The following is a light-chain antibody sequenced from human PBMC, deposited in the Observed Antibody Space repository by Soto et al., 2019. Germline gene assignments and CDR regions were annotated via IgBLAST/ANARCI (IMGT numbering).Light chain of an antibody. CDR2: DVS. CDR1: QSVSNS. CDR3: QQYKNWPPIT. V-gene: IGKV3-11*01. Sequence: EIVLTQSPATLSLSPGERVTLSCRASQSVSNSLAWYQQKPGQPPRLLIYDVSNRATGIPARFSGSGSGTDFTLTITSLEPEDFEVYYCQQYKNWPPITFGQGTRLEI. J-gene: IGKJ5*01.